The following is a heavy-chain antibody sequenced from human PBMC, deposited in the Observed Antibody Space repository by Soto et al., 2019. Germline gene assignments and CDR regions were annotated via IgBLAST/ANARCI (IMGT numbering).Heavy chain of an antibody. CDR2: IYYSGST. J-gene: IGHJ6*02. Sequence: SETLSLTCTVSGGSISSYYWSWIRQPPGKGLEWIGYIYYSGSTNYNPSLKSRVTISVDTSKNQFSLKLSSVTAADTAVYYCARNKLYDSSGYYYHPYYYYGMDVWSQGTTVTVSS. D-gene: IGHD3-22*01. CDR3: ARNKLYDSSGYYYHPYYYYGMDV. V-gene: IGHV4-59*01. CDR1: GGSISSYY.